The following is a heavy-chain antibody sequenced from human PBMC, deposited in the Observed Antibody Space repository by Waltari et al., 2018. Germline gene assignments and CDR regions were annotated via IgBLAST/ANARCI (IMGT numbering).Heavy chain of an antibody. J-gene: IGHJ4*02. D-gene: IGHD4-17*01. CDR2: IYTTGNT. V-gene: IGHV4-4*07. Sequence: QVHLQESGPGLVKPSETLSLTCTVAGGSIRSYFWSWIRQPAGKGLEWIGRIYTTGNTNYNPSLKSRVTMSLDTSKNQFSLNLSSVTAADTARYYCARDYPSTVEEDFDYWGQGTRVTVSS. CDR3: ARDYPSTVEEDFDY. CDR1: GGSIRSYF.